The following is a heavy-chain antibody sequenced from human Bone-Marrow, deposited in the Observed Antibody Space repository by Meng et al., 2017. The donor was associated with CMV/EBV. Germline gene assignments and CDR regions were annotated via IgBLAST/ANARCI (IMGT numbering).Heavy chain of an antibody. CDR3: ARDVYGRGWFDP. J-gene: IGHJ5*02. CDR2: IYYSGST. CDR1: GGSISSSSYY. V-gene: IGHV4-39*07. D-gene: IGHD3-16*01. Sequence: QLQLAGSGPGLGKPSETVSLPCTVSGGSISSSSYYWGWIRQPPGKGLEWIGSIYYSGSTYYNPSLKSRVTISVDTSKNQFSLKLSSVTAADTAVYYCARDVYGRGWFDPWGQGTLVTVSS.